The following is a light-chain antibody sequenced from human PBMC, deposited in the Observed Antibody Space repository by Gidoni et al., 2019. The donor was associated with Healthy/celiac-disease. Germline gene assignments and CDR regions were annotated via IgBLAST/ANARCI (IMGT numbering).Light chain of an antibody. CDR3: QQYYSTLWT. Sequence: DIVMTQSPDSLAVSLGERATINCKSSQSVLYSSNNNNYLPWYQQKPGQPPKLLIYWASTRESGVPDRFSGSGSGTDFTLTISSLQAEDVAVYYCQQYYSTLWTFGQGTKVEIK. J-gene: IGKJ1*01. V-gene: IGKV4-1*01. CDR2: WAS. CDR1: QSVLYSSNNNNY.